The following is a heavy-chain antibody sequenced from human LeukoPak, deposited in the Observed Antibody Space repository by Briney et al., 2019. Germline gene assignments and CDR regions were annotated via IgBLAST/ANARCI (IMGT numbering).Heavy chain of an antibody. CDR3: ARAAPYCSGGSCSPLFDY. V-gene: IGHV6-1*01. Sequence: SQTLSLTCAISGDSVSSNSAAWNWIRQSPSRGLEWLGRTYYRSKWYNDYAVSVKSRITINPDTSKNQFSLQLNSVTPEDTAVYYCARAAPYCSGGSCSPLFDYWGQGTLVTVSS. CDR2: TYYRSKWYN. J-gene: IGHJ4*02. CDR1: GDSVSSNSAA. D-gene: IGHD2-15*01.